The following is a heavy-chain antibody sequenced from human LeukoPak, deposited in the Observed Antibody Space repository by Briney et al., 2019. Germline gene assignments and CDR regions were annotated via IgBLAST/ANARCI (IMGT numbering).Heavy chain of an antibody. CDR3: AKHYYGSGSYYDAFDI. D-gene: IGHD3-10*01. Sequence: PGGSLRLSCAASGFTFSSYAMSWVRRAPGKGLEWVSAISGSGGSTYYADSVKGRFTISRDNSKNTLYLQMNSLRAEDTAVYYCAKHYYGSGSYYDAFDIWGQGTMVTVSS. V-gene: IGHV3-23*01. CDR1: GFTFSSYA. CDR2: ISGSGGST. J-gene: IGHJ3*02.